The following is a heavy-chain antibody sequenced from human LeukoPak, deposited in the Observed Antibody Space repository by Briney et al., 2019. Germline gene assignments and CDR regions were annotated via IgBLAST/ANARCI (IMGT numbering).Heavy chain of an antibody. V-gene: IGHV3-15*01. CDR3: TTFFKDYYDSSGYYLSDAFDI. CDR2: IKSKTDDGTT. J-gene: IGHJ3*02. D-gene: IGHD3-22*01. Sequence: SGGSLRLSCAASGFTFSNAWMSWVRQAPGKGLEWVGRIKSKTDDGTTDYAAPVKGRFTISRDDSKNTLYLQMNSLKTEDTAVYYCTTFFKDYYDSSGYYLSDAFDIWGQGTMVTVSS. CDR1: GFTFSNAW.